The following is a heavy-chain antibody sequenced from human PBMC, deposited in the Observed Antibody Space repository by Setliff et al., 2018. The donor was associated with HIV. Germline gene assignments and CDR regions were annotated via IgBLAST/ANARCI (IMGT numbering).Heavy chain of an antibody. CDR1: GGSISSSSYY. CDR2: IYYSGNT. Sequence: SETLSLTCTVSGGSISSSSYYWGWIRQPPGKGLEWIGSIYYSGNTYYNPSLKSRLTISVDTSKNQFSLKLTSVTAADTAVYYCARNIEWEPYAFDIWGQGTMVTVSS. CDR3: ARNIEWEPYAFDI. D-gene: IGHD1-26*01. V-gene: IGHV4-39*07. J-gene: IGHJ3*02.